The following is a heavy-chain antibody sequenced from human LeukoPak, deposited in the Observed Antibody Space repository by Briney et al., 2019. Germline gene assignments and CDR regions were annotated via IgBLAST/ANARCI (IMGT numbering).Heavy chain of an antibody. D-gene: IGHD6-13*01. CDR1: GFTFTDYW. CDR3: ARDGTAAGLYFDL. J-gene: IGHJ4*01. CDR2: IRQDGSEK. Sequence: GGSLRLSCEVSGFTFTDYWRNWVRQAPGKGPEWVASIRQDGSEKTYVDSVKGRFTISRDNTKNSLSLQPNGLRAEDTAVYYCARDGTAAGLYFDLWGQGTLVTVSS. V-gene: IGHV3-7*01.